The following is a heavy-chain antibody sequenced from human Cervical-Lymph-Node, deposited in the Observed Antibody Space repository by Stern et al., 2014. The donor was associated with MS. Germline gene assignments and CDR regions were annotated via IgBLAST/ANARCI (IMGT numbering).Heavy chain of an antibody. J-gene: IGHJ4*02. CDR1: GFTFSDYA. V-gene: IGHV3-23*04. D-gene: IGHD1-26*01. CDR3: AKGSRIVGSTEFDS. CDR2: ISGSGGST. Sequence: EVQLEESGGGLAQPGGSLRLSCAGSGFTFSDYAMSWVRQAPGKGLEWVSGISGSGGSTYCAASVQGRFNISRDKSMDTMYLQMSSLRVDDTAVYYCAKGSRIVGSTEFDSWGQGTLVTVSS.